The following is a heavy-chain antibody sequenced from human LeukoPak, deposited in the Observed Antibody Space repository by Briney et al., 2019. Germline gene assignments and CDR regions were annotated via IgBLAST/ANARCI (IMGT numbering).Heavy chain of an antibody. D-gene: IGHD5-12*01. J-gene: IGHJ4*02. V-gene: IGHV1-2*02. CDR1: KYTFTDYY. CDR3: ARGPWRYSGYDFVPGFDY. Sequence: ASVKVSCKPSKYTFTDYYLHWVRQAPGQGLEWMGWINPNSGGASYAQKFQGRVTMTRDTSISTAYMELSRLRSDDTAVYYCARGPWRYSGYDFVPGFDYWGQGTLVTVSS. CDR2: INPNSGGA.